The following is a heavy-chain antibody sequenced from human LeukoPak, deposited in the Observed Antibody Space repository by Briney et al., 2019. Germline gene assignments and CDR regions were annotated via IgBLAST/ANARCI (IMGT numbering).Heavy chain of an antibody. V-gene: IGHV1-8*03. D-gene: IGHD3-10*01. J-gene: IGHJ6*03. CDR3: ARGGWFGEFPYYMDV. CDR1: GGTFSSYD. CDR2: MNPNSGNT. Sequence: GASVKVSCKASGGTFSSYDINWVRQATGQGLEWMGWMNPNSGNTGYGQKFQGRVTITRNTSISTAYMELSSLRSEDTAVYYCARGGWFGEFPYYMDVWGKGTTVTVSS.